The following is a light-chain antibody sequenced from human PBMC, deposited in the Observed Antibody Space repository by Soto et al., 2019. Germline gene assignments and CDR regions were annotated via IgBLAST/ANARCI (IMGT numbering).Light chain of an antibody. V-gene: IGLV1-51*01. CDR3: GSWDSSLSAYV. CDR2: DDN. J-gene: IGLJ1*01. Sequence: QSVMTQPPSVSAAPGQKVTISCSGSSSNIGGNSVSWYQQLPGTDPKLLIYDDNKRPSGIPDRFSGSKSGTSATLGITGFQTGDEADYHCGSWDSSLSAYVFGTGTKLTVL. CDR1: SSNIGGNS.